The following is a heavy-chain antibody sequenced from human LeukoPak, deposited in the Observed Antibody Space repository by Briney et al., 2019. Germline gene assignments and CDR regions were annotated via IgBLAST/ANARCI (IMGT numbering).Heavy chain of an antibody. CDR2: INWSGGST. CDR1: GFAFDEHG. CDR3: ARAPITSPFYFDY. V-gene: IGHV3-20*04. Sequence: GGSLRLSCTASGFAFDEHGMSWVRQVPGKGLEWVSGINWSGGSTGYADPLRGRFTISRDNAKNSLYLQMDSLRAEDTALYYCARAPITSPFYFDYWAREPWSPSPQ. J-gene: IGHJ4*02. D-gene: IGHD2-2*01.